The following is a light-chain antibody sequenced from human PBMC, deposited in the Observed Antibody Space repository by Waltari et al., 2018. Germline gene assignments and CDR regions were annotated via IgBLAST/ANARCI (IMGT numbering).Light chain of an antibody. Sequence: QQPPGRAPKVMNYEGSKRPSGVCNRFSGSKSGNTAALTFAGLQAEDEADYYCCSDAGRSTLDVVFGGGTKLTVL. J-gene: IGLJ2*01. CDR3: CSDAGRSTLDVV. V-gene: IGLV2-23*01. CDR2: EGS.